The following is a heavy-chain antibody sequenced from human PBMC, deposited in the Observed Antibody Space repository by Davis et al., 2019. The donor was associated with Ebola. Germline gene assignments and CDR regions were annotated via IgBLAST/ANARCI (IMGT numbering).Heavy chain of an antibody. D-gene: IGHD1-26*01. V-gene: IGHV4-34*01. Sequence: SETLSLTCAVYGGSFSGYYWSWIRQPPGKGLEWIGEINHSGSTNYNPSLKSRVTISVDTSKNQFSLKLSPVTAADTAVYYCARRVGATWSWFDPWGQGTLVTVSS. CDR3: ARRVGATWSWFDP. J-gene: IGHJ5*02. CDR2: INHSGST. CDR1: GGSFSGYY.